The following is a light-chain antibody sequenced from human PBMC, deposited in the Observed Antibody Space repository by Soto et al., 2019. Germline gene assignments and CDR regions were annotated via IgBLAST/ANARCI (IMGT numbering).Light chain of an antibody. V-gene: IGKV3-15*01. CDR3: QQYSQWPIT. Sequence: EIVLTQSPATLSVSPGERATLSCRASQSINNNYLAWYQQKPGQAPRLLIYGISTRATGVPARFSGSGSGTEFTLSISSLQSEDFAVYPCQQYSQWPITFGQGTRLEIK. J-gene: IGKJ5*01. CDR2: GIS. CDR1: QSINNN.